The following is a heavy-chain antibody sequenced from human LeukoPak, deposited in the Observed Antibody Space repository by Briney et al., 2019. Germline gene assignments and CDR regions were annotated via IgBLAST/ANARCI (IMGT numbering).Heavy chain of an antibody. CDR1: GFTFSSYA. CDR2: ISYDGSNK. CDR3: ARSPVGYCSGGSCYFYYYYYMDV. J-gene: IGHJ6*03. V-gene: IGHV3-30*04. Sequence: PGGSLRLSCAASGFTFSSYAMHWVRQAPGKGLEWVAVISYDGSNKYYADSVKGRFTISRDNSKNTLYLQMNSLRAEDTAVYYCARSPVGYCSGGSCYFYYYYYMDVWGKGTTVTVSS. D-gene: IGHD2-15*01.